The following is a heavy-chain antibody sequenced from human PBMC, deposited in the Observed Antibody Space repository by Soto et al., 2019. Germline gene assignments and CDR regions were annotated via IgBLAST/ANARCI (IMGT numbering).Heavy chain of an antibody. CDR1: GFTFSNAW. D-gene: IGHD3-10*01. Sequence: GGSLRLSCAASGFTFSNAWMSWVRQAPGKGLEWVGRIKSKTDGGTTDYAAPVKGRFTISRDDSKNTVYLQMNSLNTEDTAVYYCTTDLRWEGGIRTWGQGTLVTVSS. CDR3: TTDLRWEGGIRT. V-gene: IGHV3-15*01. J-gene: IGHJ5*02. CDR2: IKSKTDGGTT.